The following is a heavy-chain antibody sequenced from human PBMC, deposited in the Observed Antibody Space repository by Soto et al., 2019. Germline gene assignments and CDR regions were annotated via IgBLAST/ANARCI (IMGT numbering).Heavy chain of an antibody. CDR1: GFTFSDYF. D-gene: IGHD2-15*01. Sequence: QVQLVESGGGLVKPGGSLRLSCAASGFTFSDYFMTWIRQAPGKGLEWVSYISSSGTTIFYADSVQGRFTISRDNAKKSLYLEINSLRAEDTAVYYCARGCGRRYSGFDSWGQGTLVTVSS. V-gene: IGHV3-11*01. CDR3: ARGCGRRYSGFDS. CDR2: ISSSGTTI. J-gene: IGHJ4*02.